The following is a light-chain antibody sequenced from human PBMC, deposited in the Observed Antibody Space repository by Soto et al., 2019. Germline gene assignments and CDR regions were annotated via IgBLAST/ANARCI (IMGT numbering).Light chain of an antibody. CDR2: DVT. V-gene: IGLV2-14*01. Sequence: QSVLTQPASVSGSPGQSITISCTGTSSDVGSYDYVSWYQQHPGKAPKLMIYDVTNRPSGVSNRFSGSKSGNTAFLTISGLQAEDEADYYCNSYASDSSVVFGGGTKVTVL. J-gene: IGLJ2*01. CDR1: SSDVGSYDY. CDR3: NSYASDSSVV.